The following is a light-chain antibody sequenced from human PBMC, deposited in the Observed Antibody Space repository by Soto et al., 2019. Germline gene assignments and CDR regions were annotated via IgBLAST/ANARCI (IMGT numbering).Light chain of an antibody. Sequence: EIVLTQSPGTLSLSPGERATLSCRASQSVSSSNLAWYQQKPGQAPRLLIYCASSRATVIPDKFTGSGSGRDCTLTISRLEPEDSTGYYCQQYRSSRFSVGPRTKVDIK. CDR1: QSVSSSN. CDR3: QQYRSSRFS. CDR2: CAS. J-gene: IGKJ3*01. V-gene: IGKV3-20*01.